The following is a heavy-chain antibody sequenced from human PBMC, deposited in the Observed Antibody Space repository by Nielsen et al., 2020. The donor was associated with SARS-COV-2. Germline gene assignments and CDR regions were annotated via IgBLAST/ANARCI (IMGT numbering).Heavy chain of an antibody. D-gene: IGHD1-26*01. V-gene: IGHV3-23*01. CDR2: TSASGAST. CDR1: GFTFNIYA. Sequence: GESLKISCAASGFTFNIYAMAWVRRAPGRGLEWVSGTSASGASTYYADSVKGRFTISRDNSKNTLYLQMNSLRAEDTAVYYCAKGGSKGGSYRPFDYWGQGTLVTVSS. CDR3: AKGGSKGGSYRPFDY. J-gene: IGHJ4*02.